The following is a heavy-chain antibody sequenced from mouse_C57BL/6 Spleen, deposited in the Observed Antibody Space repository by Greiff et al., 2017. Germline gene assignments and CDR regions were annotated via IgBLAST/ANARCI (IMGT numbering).Heavy chain of an antibody. CDR1: GFTFSDYG. D-gene: IGHD2-2*01. J-gene: IGHJ4*01. CDR3: ASLSTMVPDYYAMDY. V-gene: IGHV5-17*01. Sequence: EVKLMESGGGLVKPGGSLKLSCAASGFTFSDYGMHWVRQAPEKGLEWVAYISSGSSTIYYADTVKGRFTISRDNAKNTLFLQMTSLRSEDTAMYYCASLSTMVPDYYAMDYWGQGTSVTVSS. CDR2: ISSGSSTI.